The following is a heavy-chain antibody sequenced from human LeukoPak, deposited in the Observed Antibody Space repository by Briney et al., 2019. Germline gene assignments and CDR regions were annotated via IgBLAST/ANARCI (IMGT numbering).Heavy chain of an antibody. CDR2: ISYDGSNK. D-gene: IGHD3-16*02. CDR1: GFTFSSYA. J-gene: IGHJ3*02. CDR3: ARDPLWGSYPNDAFDI. V-gene: IGHV3-30-3*01. Sequence: GGSLRLSCAASGFTFSSYAMHWVRQAPGKRLEWVAVISYDGSNKYYADSVKGRFTISRDNSKNTLHLQMNSLRAEDTAVYHCARDPLWGSYPNDAFDIWGQGTMVTVSS.